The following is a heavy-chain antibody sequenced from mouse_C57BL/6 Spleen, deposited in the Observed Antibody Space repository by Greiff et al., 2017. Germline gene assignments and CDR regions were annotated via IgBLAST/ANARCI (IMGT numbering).Heavy chain of an antibody. CDR2: IYPRSGNT. Sequence: QVHVKQSGAELARPGASVKLSCKASGYTFTSYGISWVKQRTGQGLEWIGEIYPRSGNTYYNEKFKGKATLTADKSSSTAYMELRSLTSEDSAVYVCARSGDDYGSSYVPAWFAYWGQGTLVTVSA. V-gene: IGHV1-81*01. CDR1: GYTFTSYG. CDR3: ARSGDDYGSSYVPAWFAY. D-gene: IGHD1-1*01. J-gene: IGHJ3*01.